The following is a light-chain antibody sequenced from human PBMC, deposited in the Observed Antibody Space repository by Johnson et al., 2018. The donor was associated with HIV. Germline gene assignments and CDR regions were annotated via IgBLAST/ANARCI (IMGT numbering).Light chain of an antibody. Sequence: QSVLTQAPSVSAAAGQKVTISCSGSSSNIGNNYVSWYQQFPGTVPKLLIYDNNKRPSGIPDRVSGSKSGTSATLGSTGLQTGDEADYYCGTWDSSLSAGEVFGTGTKVTVL. V-gene: IGLV1-51*01. CDR2: DNN. J-gene: IGLJ1*01. CDR3: GTWDSSLSAGEV. CDR1: SSNIGNNY.